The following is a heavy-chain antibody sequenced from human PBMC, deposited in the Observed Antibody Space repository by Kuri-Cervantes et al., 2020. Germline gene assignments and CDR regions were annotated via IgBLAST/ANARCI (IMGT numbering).Heavy chain of an antibody. V-gene: IGHV3-48*04. CDR3: AKGFESWYPSWFDP. J-gene: IGHJ5*02. Sequence: GGSLRLSCAASGFTFSSYSMNWVRQAPGKGLEWVSYISSSGSTIYYADSVKGRFTISRDNAKNSLYLQMNSLRAEDTAVYYCAKGFESWYPSWFDPWGQGTLVTVSS. D-gene: IGHD2-15*01. CDR1: GFTFSSYS. CDR2: ISSSGSTI.